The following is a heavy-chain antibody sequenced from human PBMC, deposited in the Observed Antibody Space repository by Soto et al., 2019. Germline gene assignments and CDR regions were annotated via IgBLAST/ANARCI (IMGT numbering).Heavy chain of an antibody. Sequence: QVQLQESGPGLVKPSETLSLTCTVSGGSVSSGGYYWSWIRQPPGKGLEWIGYIYYSGSTNYNPSLKSRVTISVDTSKNQFSLKLSSVTAADTAVYYCARGPRPRITMVRGLEDWFDPWGQGTLVTVSS. CDR1: GGSVSSGGYY. V-gene: IGHV4-61*08. CDR2: IYYSGST. CDR3: ARGPRPRITMVRGLEDWFDP. J-gene: IGHJ5*02. D-gene: IGHD3-10*01.